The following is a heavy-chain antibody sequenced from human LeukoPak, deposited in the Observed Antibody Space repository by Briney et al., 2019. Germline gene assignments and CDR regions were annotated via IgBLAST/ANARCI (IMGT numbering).Heavy chain of an antibody. D-gene: IGHD6-13*01. CDR2: IWYDGSNK. Sequence: PGRSLRLSCAASGFTFSDYAMHWVRQVPGKGLEWVAVIWYDGSNKYHADSVKGRFTISRDNSKNTLYLEMNSLKVEDTAVYYCASEGKEAGTSGWIDPWGQGTLVTVSS. V-gene: IGHV3-33*01. J-gene: IGHJ5*02. CDR1: GFTFSDYA. CDR3: ASEGKEAGTSGWIDP.